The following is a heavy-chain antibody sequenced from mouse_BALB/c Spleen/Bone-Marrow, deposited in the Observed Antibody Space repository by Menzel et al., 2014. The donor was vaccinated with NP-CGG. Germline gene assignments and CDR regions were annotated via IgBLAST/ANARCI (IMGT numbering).Heavy chain of an antibody. D-gene: IGHD2-1*01. V-gene: IGHV1-15*01. CDR3: TRSLYGNYVMDF. CDR1: GYTFTDYE. J-gene: IGHJ4*01. CDR2: IDPETGGT. Sequence: VQLQQSGAELVRPGASVALSCKASGYTFTDYEMHWVKQTPVHGLEWIGAIDPETGGTAYNQKFKGKATLTADKSSSTAYMELRSLTSEDSAVYYCTRSLYGNYVMDFWGQGTSGTGSS.